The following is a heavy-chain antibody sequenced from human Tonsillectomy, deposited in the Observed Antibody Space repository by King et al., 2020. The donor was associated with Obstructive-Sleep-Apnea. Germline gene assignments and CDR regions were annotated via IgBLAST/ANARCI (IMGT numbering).Heavy chain of an antibody. CDR2: IFDDGNNK. V-gene: IGHV3-30-3*01. CDR3: ASEYYGSGTDAFDI. Sequence: VQLVESGGGVVQPGRSLRLSCAASGFTFTSYSMHWVRQAPGKGLAWVAVIFDDGNNKDYADSVKGRFTISRDNSDNTLYLQMNNLRAVDTAIYYCASEYYGSGTDAFDIWGQGTRVTVSS. J-gene: IGHJ3*02. CDR1: GFTFTSYS. D-gene: IGHD3-10*01.